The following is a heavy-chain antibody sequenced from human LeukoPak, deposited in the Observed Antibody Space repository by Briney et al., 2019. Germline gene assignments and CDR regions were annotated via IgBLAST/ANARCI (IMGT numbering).Heavy chain of an antibody. V-gene: IGHV3-23*01. D-gene: IGHD3-3*02. J-gene: IGHJ6*03. CDR3: AKGGIFDDPYYMDV. Sequence: GGSLRLSFAGSGFTFNNFAMSWVRQAPRKGLGWVSIISGNDGNTFYADSVKGRFTISRDNSKNTLYLQMNSLRAEDTAVYYCAKGGIFDDPYYMDVWGKGTTVTVSS. CDR1: GFTFNNFA. CDR2: ISGNDGNT.